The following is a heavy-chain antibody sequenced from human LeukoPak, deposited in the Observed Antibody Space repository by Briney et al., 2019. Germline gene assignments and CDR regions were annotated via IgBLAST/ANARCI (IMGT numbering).Heavy chain of an antibody. CDR3: ARAPWAAAAGYYMDV. Sequence: SETLSLTCTVSGGTISSYYWSWIRQPPGKGLEWIGYIYYSGSTNYNPSLKSRVTISVDTSKNQFSLKLSSVTAADTAVYYCARAPWAAAAGYYMDVWGKGTTVTVS. V-gene: IGHV4-59*01. CDR1: GGTISSYY. D-gene: IGHD6-13*01. J-gene: IGHJ6*03. CDR2: IYYSGST.